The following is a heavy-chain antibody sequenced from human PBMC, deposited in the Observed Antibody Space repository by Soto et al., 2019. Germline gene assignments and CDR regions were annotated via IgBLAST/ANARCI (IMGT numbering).Heavy chain of an antibody. V-gene: IGHV2-5*02. D-gene: IGHD1-1*01. Sequence: QITLKESGPTRVKPTQTLTLTCTFSGFSLTSRPMGVGWIRQAPGKALEWLVVIYWDDDKRYSPSLKSRLTITKDTSGNPVVLTMTHMDPVDTATYYCAHRLSGYNWNGGYFDYWGQGALVTVSS. J-gene: IGHJ4*02. CDR2: IYWDDDK. CDR3: AHRLSGYNWNGGYFDY. CDR1: GFSLTSRPMG.